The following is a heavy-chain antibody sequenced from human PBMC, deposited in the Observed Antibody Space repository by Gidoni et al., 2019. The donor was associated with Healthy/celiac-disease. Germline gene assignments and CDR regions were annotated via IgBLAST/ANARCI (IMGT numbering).Heavy chain of an antibody. D-gene: IGHD2-15*01. CDR3: ARDCSGGSCYAHYYYGMDV. CDR1: GYTFTSYG. J-gene: IGHJ6*02. Sequence: QVQLVQSGAEVKKPGASVKVSCKASGYTFTSYGSRWVRQAPGQGLEWMGWISAYNGNTNYAQKLQGRVTMTTDTSTSTAYMELRSLRSDDTAVYYCARDCSGGSCYAHYYYGMDVWGQGTTVTVSS. V-gene: IGHV1-18*01. CDR2: ISAYNGNT.